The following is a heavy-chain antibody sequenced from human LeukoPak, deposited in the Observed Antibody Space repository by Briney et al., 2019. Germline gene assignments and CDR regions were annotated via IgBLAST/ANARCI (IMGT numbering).Heavy chain of an antibody. V-gene: IGHV3-30*03. Sequence: GESLKISCAGSGFTFRSYGMHWVRQAPGKGLEWVAVISYDGSNQYYADSVKGRFTISRDYSKNTLYLQMDSLRAEDTAVYYCARDSGYYFDYWGQGTLVTVSS. CDR3: ARDSGYYFDY. D-gene: IGHD2-21*01. J-gene: IGHJ4*02. CDR2: ISYDGSNQ. CDR1: GFTFRSYG.